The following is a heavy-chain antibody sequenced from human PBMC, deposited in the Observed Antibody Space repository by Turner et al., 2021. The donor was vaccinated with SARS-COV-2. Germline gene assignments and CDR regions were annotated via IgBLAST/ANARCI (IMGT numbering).Heavy chain of an antibody. CDR2: ISDDGSSA. V-gene: IGHV3-74*01. D-gene: IGHD6-13*01. Sequence: VQLVESGGDVVQPGGAMRLSCVGSGFTFSDHWMHWVRQGPGKGLVWVSRISDDGSSASYGGSVRGRFTVSRDNAKNTLYLQMNSLRPDDTGVYYCTRRGIAAAGNDYWGQGTLVTVSS. J-gene: IGHJ4*02. CDR1: GFTFSDHW. CDR3: TRRGIAAAGNDY.